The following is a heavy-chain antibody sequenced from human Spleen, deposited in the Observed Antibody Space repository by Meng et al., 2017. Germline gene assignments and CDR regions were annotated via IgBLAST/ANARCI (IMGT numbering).Heavy chain of an antibody. J-gene: IGHJ4*02. CDR1: GYNFPDYY. Sequence: VKLVRSGAEVKKPGAPLKVSCKPSGYNFPDYYIHWVRQAPGQGLEWMGRINPSSGDTEYAQNFQGRVTLTRDTSISTAYMELSGLRSDDTAMYYCATILASYGLGWGQGTLVTVSS. V-gene: IGHV1-2*06. D-gene: IGHD4-17*01. CDR2: INPSSGDT. CDR3: ATILASYGLG.